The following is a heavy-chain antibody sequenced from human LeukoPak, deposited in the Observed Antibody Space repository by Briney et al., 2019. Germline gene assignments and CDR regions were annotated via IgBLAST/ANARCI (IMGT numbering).Heavy chain of an antibody. V-gene: IGHV3-30-3*01. CDR3: ARDKESYYYGYGMDV. J-gene: IGHJ6*02. Sequence: GGSLRLSCAASGFTFSTYATHWVRQAPGKGLEWVAVVSYDGSNKYYADSVKGRFTISRDNSKNTFYLQMNSLRAEDTAVYYCARDKESYYYGYGMDVWGQGTTVTVSS. D-gene: IGHD3-10*01. CDR1: GFTFSTYA. CDR2: VSYDGSNK.